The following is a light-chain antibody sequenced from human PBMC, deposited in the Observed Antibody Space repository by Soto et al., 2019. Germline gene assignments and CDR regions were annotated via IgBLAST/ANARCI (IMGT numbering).Light chain of an antibody. J-gene: IGKJ1*01. Sequence: DIQVTQSPSTLSASVGDRVTITYRASQSINNWLAWYQQKPGTAPKLLIFDASRLESGVPSRFSGSASGTEFTLTISSLQPDDFATYYCQQYNSYSWTFGQGTKVDIK. CDR1: QSINNW. CDR2: DAS. CDR3: QQYNSYSWT. V-gene: IGKV1-5*01.